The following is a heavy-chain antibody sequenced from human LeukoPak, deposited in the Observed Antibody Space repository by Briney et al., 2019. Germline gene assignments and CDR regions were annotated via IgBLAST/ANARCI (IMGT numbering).Heavy chain of an antibody. CDR1: GFTFSSYA. D-gene: IGHD5-24*01. Sequence: PGGSLRLSCAASGFTFSSYAMSWVRQAPGRGLEWVSAISGSGGGTYYADSVKGRFTISRDNSKDTIYLQMNSLRVDDTAVYYCATRRDGYNGWGQGTLVTVSS. V-gene: IGHV3-23*01. CDR2: ISGSGGGT. J-gene: IGHJ4*02. CDR3: ATRRDGYNG.